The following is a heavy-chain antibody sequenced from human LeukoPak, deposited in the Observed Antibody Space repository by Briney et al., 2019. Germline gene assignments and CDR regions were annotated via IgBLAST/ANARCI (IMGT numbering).Heavy chain of an antibody. J-gene: IGHJ3*02. Sequence: ASVNVSCEASRYTFTSYYMHSVRQAAGQQLEGMGIMNPSGGSTSYAQKFQGRVTMARDTSTSTVYMELSSLRSEDTAVYYCARDFLAELDAFDIWGQGTMVTVSS. V-gene: IGHV1-46*01. CDR2: MNPSGGST. CDR1: RYTFTSYY. D-gene: IGHD2/OR15-2a*01. CDR3: ARDFLAELDAFDI.